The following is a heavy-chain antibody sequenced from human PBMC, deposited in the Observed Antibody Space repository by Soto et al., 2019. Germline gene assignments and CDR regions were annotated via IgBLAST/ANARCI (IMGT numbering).Heavy chain of an antibody. CDR3: ARTDTSGYHFEDRFDT. D-gene: IGHD3-22*01. V-gene: IGHV3-66*01. J-gene: IGHJ5*02. Sequence: PGGSLRLSCAASGLTVSSNYMSWVRQAPGKGLEWVSVIYSGGTTYYADSVQGRFTISRDSSKNTLYLQMNSLRAEDTAVYYCARTDTSGYHFEDRFDTWGQGTLVTVSS. CDR2: IYSGGTT. CDR1: GLTVSSNY.